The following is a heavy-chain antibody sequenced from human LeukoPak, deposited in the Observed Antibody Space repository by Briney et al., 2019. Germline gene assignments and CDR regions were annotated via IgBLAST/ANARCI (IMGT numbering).Heavy chain of an antibody. CDR1: GYIFFSFG. CDR3: ASSSTYYFDY. V-gene: IGHV1-2*02. Sequence: AASVKVSCKASGYIFFSFGISWVRQAPGQGLEWMGWINPNSGGTNYAQKFQGRVTMTRDTSISTAYMELSRLRSDDTGVYYCASSSTYYFDYWGQGTLVTVSS. CDR2: INPNSGGT. J-gene: IGHJ4*02. D-gene: IGHD3-10*01.